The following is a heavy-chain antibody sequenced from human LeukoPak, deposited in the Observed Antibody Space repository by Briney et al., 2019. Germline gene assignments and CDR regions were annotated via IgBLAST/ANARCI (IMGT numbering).Heavy chain of an antibody. CDR3: ARLVLLWFGESYYMDV. V-gene: IGHV4-59*12. CDR1: GGSIRGYY. J-gene: IGHJ6*03. D-gene: IGHD3-10*01. CDR2: IYSSGST. Sequence: SETLSLTCNVSGGSIRGYYWSWIRQPPGKGLEWIGYIYSSGSTNYNPSLKSRVTISVDTSKNQFSLKLSSVTAADTAVYYCARLVLLWFGESYYMDVWGKGTTVTISS.